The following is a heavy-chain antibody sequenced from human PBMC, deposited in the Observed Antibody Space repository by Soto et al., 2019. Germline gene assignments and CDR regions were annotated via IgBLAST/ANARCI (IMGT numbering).Heavy chain of an antibody. V-gene: IGHV3-23*01. J-gene: IGHJ4*02. CDR2: ISGGGGST. CDR3: AKLESGIMITFGGVIVPDY. D-gene: IGHD3-16*02. CDR1: GFTFSSYA. Sequence: EVQLLESGGGLVQPGGSLRLSCAASGFTFSSYAMSWVRQAPGKGLEWVSAISGGGGSTYYADSVKGRFTISRDNSKNTLYRQMNSLRAEDTAVYYCAKLESGIMITFGGVIVPDYGGQGTLVIVSA.